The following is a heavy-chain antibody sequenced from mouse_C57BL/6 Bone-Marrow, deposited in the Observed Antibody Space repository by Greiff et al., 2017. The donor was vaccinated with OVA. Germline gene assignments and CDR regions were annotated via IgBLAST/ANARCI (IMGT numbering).Heavy chain of an antibody. V-gene: IGHV1-76*01. Sequence: QVQLQQSGAELVRPGASVKLSCKASGYTFTDYYINWVKQRPGQGLEWIARIYPGSGNTYYSEKFKGKATLTAEKSSSTAYMQLSSLTSEDSAVYFCARREEVYAMDYWGQGTSVTVSS. CDR1: GYTFTDYY. CDR2: IYPGSGNT. CDR3: ARREEVYAMDY. J-gene: IGHJ4*01.